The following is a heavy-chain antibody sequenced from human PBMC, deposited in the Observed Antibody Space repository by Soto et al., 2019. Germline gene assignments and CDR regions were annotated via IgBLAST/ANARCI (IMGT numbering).Heavy chain of an antibody. CDR1: GGSISSYY. V-gene: IGHV4-4*07. J-gene: IGHJ4*02. CDR2: IHTTDST. D-gene: IGHD6-13*01. CDR3: ARALSSAAGLYFDF. Sequence: SETLSLTCTVSGGSISSYYWSWIRQPAGKGMEWIGRIHTTDSTNYNPSLKSRVTMSIDTSNNQFSLKLSSLTAADTAVYYCARALSSAAGLYFDFWGQGTLVTVSS.